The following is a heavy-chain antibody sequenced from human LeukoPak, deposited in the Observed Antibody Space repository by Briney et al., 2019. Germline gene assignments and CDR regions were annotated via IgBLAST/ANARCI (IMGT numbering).Heavy chain of an antibody. Sequence: PGGSLRLSCAASGFTFDDYDMDWVRQAPGKGLEWVSLITGDGRNTYYADSVEGRFTISRDNSKNSLYLQMNSLRIEDTAFYYCAKPRGSGWFPFDYWGQGTLVTVSS. CDR2: ITGDGRNT. CDR3: AKPRGSGWFPFDY. CDR1: GFTFDDYD. V-gene: IGHV3-43*02. J-gene: IGHJ4*02. D-gene: IGHD6-19*01.